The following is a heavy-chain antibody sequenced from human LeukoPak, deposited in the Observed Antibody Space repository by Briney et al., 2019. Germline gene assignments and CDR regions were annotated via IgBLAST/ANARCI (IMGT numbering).Heavy chain of an antibody. Sequence: GRSLRLSCAASGFTFSSYSMNWVRQAPGKGLEWVSSISSSSSYIYYADSVKGRFTISRDNAKNSLYLQMNSLRAEDTAVYYCARFTAVAGFDYWGQGTLVTVSS. CDR1: GFTFSSYS. CDR3: ARFTAVAGFDY. V-gene: IGHV3-21*01. J-gene: IGHJ4*02. CDR2: ISSSSSYI. D-gene: IGHD6-19*01.